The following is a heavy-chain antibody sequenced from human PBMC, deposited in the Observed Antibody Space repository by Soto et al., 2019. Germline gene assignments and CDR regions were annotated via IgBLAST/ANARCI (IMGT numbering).Heavy chain of an antibody. CDR2: MNPNSGNT. J-gene: IGHJ5*02. CDR3: ARVGPPADP. V-gene: IGHV1-8*02. CDR1: GYTFTSYG. Sequence: ASVKVSCNASGYTFTSYGISWVRQAPGQGLEWMGWMNPNSGNTGYAQKFQGRVTMTRNTSISTAYMELSSLRSEDTAVYYCARVGPPADPWGQGTLVTVSS.